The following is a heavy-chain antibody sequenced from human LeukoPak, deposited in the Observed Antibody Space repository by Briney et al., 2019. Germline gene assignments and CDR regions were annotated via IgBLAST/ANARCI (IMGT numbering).Heavy chain of an antibody. V-gene: IGHV3-30*18. J-gene: IGHJ4*02. CDR2: ISYDGRNI. CDR3: AKGPLRGTAAAIDY. Sequence: GGSLRLSCAASGFSFTSYAMHWVRQAPGKGLEWVAVISYDGRNIHYPDSVKGRFTISRDISTDTLWLQMDSLRTEDTAVYYCAKGPLRGTAAAIDYWGQGTLVTVSS. CDR1: GFSFTSYA. D-gene: IGHD2-2*01.